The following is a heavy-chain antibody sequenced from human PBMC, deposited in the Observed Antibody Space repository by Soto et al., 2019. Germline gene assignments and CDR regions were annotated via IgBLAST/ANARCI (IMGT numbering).Heavy chain of an antibody. V-gene: IGHV4-34*01. Sequence: SETLSLTCAVYGGSFSGYYWSWIRQPPGKGLEWIGEINHSGSTSYNPSLNSRVTTSVDTSRNQFSLRLSSVTAADTAIYYCARRYCSDSYCSYFDYWGRGTLVTVSS. D-gene: IGHD2-15*01. CDR3: ARRYCSDSYCSYFDY. CDR1: GGSFSGYY. CDR2: INHSGST. J-gene: IGHJ4*02.